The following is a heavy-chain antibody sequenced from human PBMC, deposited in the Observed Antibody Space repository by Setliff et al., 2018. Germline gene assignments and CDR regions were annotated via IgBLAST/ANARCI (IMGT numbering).Heavy chain of an antibody. Sequence: PSETLSLTCTVSGGSVSNSGFFWGWLRQAPGKGLEWIGNIYESGSSNYNASLKRRLIITRDTSKNQISLKLTSVTAADTAVYYCGRGFSRIEGWGNWFDPWGQGILVTVSS. CDR1: GGSVSNSGFF. CDR3: GRGFSRIEGWGNWFDP. J-gene: IGHJ5*02. D-gene: IGHD2-15*01. V-gene: IGHV4-39*01. CDR2: IYESGSS.